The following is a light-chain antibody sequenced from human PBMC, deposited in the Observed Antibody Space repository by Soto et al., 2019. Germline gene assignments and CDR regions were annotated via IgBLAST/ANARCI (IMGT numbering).Light chain of an antibody. CDR1: TSDVGGYKY. Sequence: ALTQPPSASGSPGQSVTISCTGTTSDVGGYKYVSWYQHHPGKAPKLMIYEVSKRPSGVPDRFSGSKSGNTASLTVSGLQAEDEADYYCSSYAGSNNLVFGGGTKVTVL. CDR2: EVS. V-gene: IGLV2-8*01. J-gene: IGLJ2*01. CDR3: SSYAGSNNLV.